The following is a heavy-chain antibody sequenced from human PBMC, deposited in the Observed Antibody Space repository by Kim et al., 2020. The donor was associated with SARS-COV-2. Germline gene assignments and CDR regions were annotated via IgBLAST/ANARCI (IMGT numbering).Heavy chain of an antibody. J-gene: IGHJ5*02. CDR3: AREGLAARHRGHNWFDP. V-gene: IGHV4-31*03. CDR1: GGSISSGGYY. CDR2: IYYSGST. D-gene: IGHD6-6*01. Sequence: SETLSLTCTVSGGSISSGGYYWSWIRQHPGKGLEWIGYIYYSGSTYYNPSLKSRVTISVDTSKNQFSLKLSSVTAADTAVYYCAREGLAARHRGHNWFDPWGQGTLVTVSS.